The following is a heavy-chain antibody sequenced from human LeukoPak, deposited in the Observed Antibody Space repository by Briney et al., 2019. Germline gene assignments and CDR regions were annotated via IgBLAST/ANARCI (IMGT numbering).Heavy chain of an antibody. V-gene: IGHV1-18*01. CDR3: ARGKDYYDSSGYCDY. Sequence: GSVKVSCKASGYNFSTYGISWVRQAPGQGLEWMGWISTYSGDTNYVQELQGRVTMTTDTSTSTAYMELRSLRSDDTAVYYCARGKDYYDSSGYCDYWGQGTLVTVSS. CDR1: GYNFSTYG. D-gene: IGHD3-22*01. CDR2: ISTYSGDT. J-gene: IGHJ4*02.